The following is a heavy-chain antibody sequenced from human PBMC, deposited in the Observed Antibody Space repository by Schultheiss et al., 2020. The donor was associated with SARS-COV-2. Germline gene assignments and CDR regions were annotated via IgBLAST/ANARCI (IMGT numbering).Heavy chain of an antibody. CDR2: ISGSGGST. Sequence: GGSLRLSCAASGFTFDDYAMHWVRQAPGKGLEWVSGISGSGGSTYYADSVQGRFTISRDNYKNTLYLQMNSLRAEDTAVYYCAKDRRLTAIDYWGQGTLVTVSS. CDR1: GFTFDDYA. D-gene: IGHD2-21*02. J-gene: IGHJ4*02. CDR3: AKDRRLTAIDY. V-gene: IGHV3-23*01.